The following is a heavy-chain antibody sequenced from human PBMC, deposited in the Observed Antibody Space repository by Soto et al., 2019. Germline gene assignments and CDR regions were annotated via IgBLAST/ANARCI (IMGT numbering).Heavy chain of an antibody. J-gene: IGHJ4*02. Sequence: DVQLVESGGGLVQPGGSLRLSCAASGFTFSTYSMNWVRQAPGKGLEWVSYISSSSSTIYYADSVKGRFTISRDNAQTSLYLQMNSLRAEDTAVYYCARGSSTKYSSNFSWDWGQGTLVTVSS. CDR3: ARGSSTKYSSNFSWD. D-gene: IGHD6-13*01. CDR2: ISSSSSTI. V-gene: IGHV3-48*01. CDR1: GFTFSTYS.